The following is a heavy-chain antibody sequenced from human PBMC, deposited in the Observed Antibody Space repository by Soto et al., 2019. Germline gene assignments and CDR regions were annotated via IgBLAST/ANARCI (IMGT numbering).Heavy chain of an antibody. D-gene: IGHD4-17*01. CDR1: GYSFTSYW. V-gene: IGHV5-51*01. J-gene: IGHJ6*02. CDR2: IYPGDSDT. Sequence: GESLKISCKGSGYSFTSYWIGWVRQMPGKGLEWMGIIYPGDSDTRYSPSFQGQVTISADKSISTAYLQWSSLKASDTAMYYCARHVTTVNYYYYGMDVWGQGTTGIFSS. CDR3: ARHVTTVNYYYYGMDV.